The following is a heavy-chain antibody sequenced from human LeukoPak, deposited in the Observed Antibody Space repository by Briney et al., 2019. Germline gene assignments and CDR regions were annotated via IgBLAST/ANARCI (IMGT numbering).Heavy chain of an antibody. CDR3: ARGQGIFTGYPFDY. Sequence: PGGSLRLSCAASGFTFSSYSMNWVRQAPGKGLEWVSSISSSSSYIYYADSVKGRFTISRDNAKNSLYLQMNSLRAEDTAVYYCARGQGIFTGYPFDYWGQGILVTVSS. D-gene: IGHD3-9*01. CDR2: ISSSSSYI. V-gene: IGHV3-21*04. J-gene: IGHJ4*02. CDR1: GFTFSSYS.